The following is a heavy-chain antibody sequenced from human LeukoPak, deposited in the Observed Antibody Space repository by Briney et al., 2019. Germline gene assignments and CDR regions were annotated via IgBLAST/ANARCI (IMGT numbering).Heavy chain of an antibody. D-gene: IGHD3-10*01. CDR2: ISSSSSYI. CDR1: GFTFSSYS. J-gene: IGHJ4*02. V-gene: IGHV3-21*01. Sequence: PGGSLRLSCAASGFTFSSYSMNWVRQAPCKALERVSSISSSSSYIYYADSVKGRFTISRDNAKNSLYLQMNSLRAEDTAVYYCAREGAYYGSGGPDYWGQGTLVTVSS. CDR3: AREGAYYGSGGPDY.